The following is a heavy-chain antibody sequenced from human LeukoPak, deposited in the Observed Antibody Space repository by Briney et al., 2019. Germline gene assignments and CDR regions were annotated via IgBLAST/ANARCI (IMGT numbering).Heavy chain of an antibody. V-gene: IGHV3-30*04. Sequence: PGRSLRLSCAASGFTFSSYAMHWVRQAPGKGLEWVAVISYDGSNKSYADSVKGRFTISRDNSKNTLYLQMNSLRAEDTAVYYCAHPAYDYVWGTLDYWGQGTLVTVSS. CDR3: AHPAYDYVWGTLDY. J-gene: IGHJ4*02. CDR2: ISYDGSNK. CDR1: GFTFSSYA. D-gene: IGHD3-16*01.